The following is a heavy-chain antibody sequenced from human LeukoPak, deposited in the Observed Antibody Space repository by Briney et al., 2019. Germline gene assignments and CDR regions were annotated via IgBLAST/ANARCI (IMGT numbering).Heavy chain of an antibody. Sequence: GGSLRLSCAASGFTFSSYEMNWARQAPGKGLEWVSYISSSGSTIYYADSVKGRFTISRDNAKNSLYLQMNSLRAEDTVVYYCAELGITMIGGVWGKGTTVTISS. CDR3: AELGITMIGGV. V-gene: IGHV3-48*03. CDR2: ISSSGSTI. D-gene: IGHD3-10*02. J-gene: IGHJ6*04. CDR1: GFTFSSYE.